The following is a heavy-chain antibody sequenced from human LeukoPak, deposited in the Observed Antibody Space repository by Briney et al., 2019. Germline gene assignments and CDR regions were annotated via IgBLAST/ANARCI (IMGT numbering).Heavy chain of an antibody. D-gene: IGHD2-2*01. J-gene: IGHJ6*02. CDR3: ARHKREYCSSTSCYSWDTHYYGMDV. Sequence: PSETLSLTCAVYGGSFSGYYWSWIRQPPGKGLEWIGEINHSGSTNYNPSLKSRVTISVDTSKNQFSLKLSSVTAADTAVYYCARHKREYCSSTSCYSWDTHYYGMDVWGQGTTVTVSS. CDR1: GGSFSGYY. V-gene: IGHV4-34*01. CDR2: INHSGST.